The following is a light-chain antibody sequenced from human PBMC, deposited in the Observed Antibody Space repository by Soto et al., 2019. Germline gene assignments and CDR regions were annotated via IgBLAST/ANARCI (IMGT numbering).Light chain of an antibody. V-gene: IGLV1-40*01. Sequence: QSVLTQPPSVSGAPGQRVTISCTGSSSNIGAGYDVHWYQQLPGTAPKLLIYGNSNRPSGVPDRFSGSKSGTSASLAITGLQAEDEADYYCQSYDSSLSGSRVLGTGTKRTVL. J-gene: IGLJ1*01. CDR3: QSYDSSLSGSRV. CDR1: SSNIGAGYD. CDR2: GNS.